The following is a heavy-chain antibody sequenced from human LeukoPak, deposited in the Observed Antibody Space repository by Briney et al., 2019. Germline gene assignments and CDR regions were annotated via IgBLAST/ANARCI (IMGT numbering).Heavy chain of an antibody. V-gene: IGHV3-20*04. CDR3: ARDNYYYDSSGYLGSDY. J-gene: IGHJ4*02. CDR2: INWNGGST. D-gene: IGHD3-22*01. Sequence: GGSLRLSCEASGFTFDDYGMSWVRQAPGKGLEWVSGINWNGGSTGYANSVKGRFTISRDNAKNSLYLQMNSLRAEDTALYYCARDNYYYDSSGYLGSDYWSQGTLVTVSS. CDR1: GFTFDDYG.